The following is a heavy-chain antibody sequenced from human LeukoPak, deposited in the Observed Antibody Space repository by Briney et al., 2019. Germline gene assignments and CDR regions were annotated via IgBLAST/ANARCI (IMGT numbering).Heavy chain of an antibody. CDR1: GFTFSSYE. J-gene: IGHJ4*02. V-gene: IGHV3-48*03. D-gene: IGHD3-16*01. Sequence: GGSLRLSCAASGFTFSSYEMNWVRQAPGKGLEWVSYISSSGNTIYYADSVKGRFTISRDNAKNSLNLQMSSLRAEDTAVYYCASWGASDYWGQGTLVTVSS. CDR2: ISSSGNTI. CDR3: ASWGASDY.